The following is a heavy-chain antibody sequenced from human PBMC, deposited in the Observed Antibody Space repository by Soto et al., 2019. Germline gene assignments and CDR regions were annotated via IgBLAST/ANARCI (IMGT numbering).Heavy chain of an antibody. CDR1: GGSFSGYY. V-gene: IGHV4-34*01. CDR3: ARHDYIWGSYRYKAFDY. Sequence: SETLSLTCAVYGGSFSGYYWSWIRQPPGKGLEWIGEINQSGSTNYNPSLKSRVTISVDTSKNQFSLKLSSVTAADTAVYYCARHDYIWGSYRYKAFDYWGQGTLVTVSS. D-gene: IGHD3-16*02. CDR2: INQSGST. J-gene: IGHJ4*02.